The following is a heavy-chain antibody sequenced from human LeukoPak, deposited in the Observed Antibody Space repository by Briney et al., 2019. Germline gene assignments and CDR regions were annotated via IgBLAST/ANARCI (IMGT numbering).Heavy chain of an antibody. Sequence: PSETLSLTCAVYGGSFSGYYWSWIRQPPGKGLEWIGEINHSGSTNYNPSLKSRVTISVDTSKNQFSLELSSVTAADTAVYYCATTTRKDDYWGQGTLVTVSS. CDR2: INHSGST. CDR3: ATTTRKDDY. J-gene: IGHJ4*02. V-gene: IGHV4-34*01. CDR1: GGSFSGYY. D-gene: IGHD1-14*01.